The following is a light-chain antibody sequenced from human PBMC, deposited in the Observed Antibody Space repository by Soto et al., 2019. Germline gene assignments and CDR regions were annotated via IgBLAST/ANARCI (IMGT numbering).Light chain of an antibody. CDR3: QKRSNWPPEYT. V-gene: IGKV3-11*01. CDR1: QSVSSY. Sequence: EIVLTQSPATLSLSPGERATLSCRASQSVSSYLAWYQQQPGQAPRLLIYDASNRATGIPARFSGSGSGTDFTLTISNLEPEDFAVYYCQKRSNWPPEYTFGQGTKLEIK. J-gene: IGKJ2*01. CDR2: DAS.